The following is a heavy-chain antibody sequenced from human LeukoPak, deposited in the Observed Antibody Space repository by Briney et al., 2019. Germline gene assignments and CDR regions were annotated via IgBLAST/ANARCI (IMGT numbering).Heavy chain of an antibody. J-gene: IGHJ4*02. CDR2: VYYSGTT. CDR1: GGSISGCY. D-gene: IGHD1-14*01. V-gene: IGHV4-59*01. CDR3: ARGNNRRSFDY. Sequence: PSETLSLTCTVSGGSISGCYCSWIRQPPGRGLEWIGYVYYSGTTNYNPSLMSRVTISMDTSKNQFSLKLNSVTAADTAVYYCARGNNRRSFDYWGQGTLVTVSS.